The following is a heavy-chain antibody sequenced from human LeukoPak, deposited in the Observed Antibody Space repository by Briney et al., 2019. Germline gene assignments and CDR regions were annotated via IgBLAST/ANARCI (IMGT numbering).Heavy chain of an antibody. CDR3: AKDRAVAGKHANWFDP. CDR2: ISGSGGST. CDR1: GFTFRSYA. Sequence: GGSLRLSCAASGFTFRSYAMSWVRQAPGKGLEWVSAISGSGGSTYYADSVKGRFTISRDNSKNTLYLQMNSLRAEDTAVYYCAKDRAVAGKHANWFDPWGQGTLVTVSS. V-gene: IGHV3-23*01. D-gene: IGHD6-19*01. J-gene: IGHJ5*02.